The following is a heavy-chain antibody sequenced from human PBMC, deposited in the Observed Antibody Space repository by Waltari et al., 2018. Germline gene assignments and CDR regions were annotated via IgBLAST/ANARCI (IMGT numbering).Heavy chain of an antibody. J-gene: IGHJ4*02. V-gene: IGHV3-74*01. CDR2: INSDGRST. Sequence: EVQLVESGGGLVQPGGSLRLSCTASGFSFTTHWMHWVRQVPGKGLVWVSRINSDGRSTGYADSVKGRFTISRDNAKNTLFLQMNSLRADDTGVYYCASWKFCTGGSCYGWGYWGQGTLVTVSS. CDR1: GFSFTTHW. CDR3: ASWKFCTGGSCYGWGY. D-gene: IGHD2-15*01.